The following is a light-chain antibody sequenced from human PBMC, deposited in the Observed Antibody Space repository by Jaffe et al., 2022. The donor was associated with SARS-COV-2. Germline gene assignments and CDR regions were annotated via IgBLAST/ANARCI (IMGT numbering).Light chain of an antibody. V-gene: IGLV2-14*01. Sequence: QSALTQPASVSGSPGQSITISCTGTSSDVGGYNYVSWYQQHPGKAPKLMIYEVSNRPSGVPDRFSGSKSGNTASLTISGLQAEDEADYYCSSYTSSSNLWVFGGGTKLTVL. J-gene: IGLJ3*02. CDR2: EVS. CDR3: SSYTSSSNLWV. CDR1: SSDVGGYNY.